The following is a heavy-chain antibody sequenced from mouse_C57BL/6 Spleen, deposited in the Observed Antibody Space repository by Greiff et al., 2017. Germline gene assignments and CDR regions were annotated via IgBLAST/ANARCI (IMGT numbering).Heavy chain of an antibody. CDR2: ISRGGSYT. D-gene: IGHD2-5*01. CDR1: GFTFSSYG. J-gene: IGHJ4*01. CDR3: GRQGDYSNLSMDY. V-gene: IGHV5-6*01. Sequence: EVQGVESGGDLVKPGGSLKLSCAASGFTFSSYGMSWVRQTPDKRLEWVATISRGGSYTYYPDSVKGRFTISRDNAKNTLYLQMSSLKSEDTAMYYCGRQGDYSNLSMDYWGQGTSVTVSS.